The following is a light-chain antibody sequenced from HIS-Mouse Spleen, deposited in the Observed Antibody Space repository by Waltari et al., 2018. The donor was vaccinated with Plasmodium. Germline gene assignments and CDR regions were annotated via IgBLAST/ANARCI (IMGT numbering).Light chain of an antibody. J-gene: IGLJ2*01. V-gene: IGLV2-14*03. CDR3: SSYTSSSTLV. CDR2: DVS. Sequence: QSALTQPASVSGSPGQSITISCTGTSSDVGGYNYVSWYQQHPGKAPKLMIYDVSNRPSGVLICCSGSHSCTTASLTVSGLQAEDEADYYCSSYTSSSTLVFGGGTKLTVL. CDR1: SSDVGGYNY.